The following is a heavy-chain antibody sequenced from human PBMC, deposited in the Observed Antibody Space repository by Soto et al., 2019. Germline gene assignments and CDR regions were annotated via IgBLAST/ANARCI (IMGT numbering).Heavy chain of an antibody. CDR2: ISAYNGNT. CDR3: ARDPWFGEIPQPNWFDP. V-gene: IGHV1-18*01. CDR1: GYTFTSYG. D-gene: IGHD3-10*01. J-gene: IGHJ5*02. Sequence: GASVKVSCKASGYTFTSYGISWVRQAPGQGLEWMGWISAYNGNTNYAQKLQGRVTMTTDTSTSTAYMELRSLRSDDTAVYYCARDPWFGEIPQPNWFDPWGQGTLVTVSS.